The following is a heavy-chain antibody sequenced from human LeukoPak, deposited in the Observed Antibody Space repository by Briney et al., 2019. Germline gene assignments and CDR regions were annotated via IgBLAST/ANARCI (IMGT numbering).Heavy chain of an antibody. CDR1: GFTFSSYW. D-gene: IGHD5-18*01. CDR2: IKQDGSEK. Sequence: PGGSLRLSCAASGFTFSSYWMSWVRQAPGKGLEWVANIKQDGSEKYYVDSVKGRFTISRDNAKNSLYLQMNSLRAEDTAVYYCARPGLRYSSTPSDYWGQGTLVTVSS. CDR3: ARPGLRYSSTPSDY. V-gene: IGHV3-7*01. J-gene: IGHJ4*02.